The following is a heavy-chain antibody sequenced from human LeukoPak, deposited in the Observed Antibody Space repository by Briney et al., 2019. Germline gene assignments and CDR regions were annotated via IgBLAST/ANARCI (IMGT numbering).Heavy chain of an antibody. CDR3: ARAYYYYYMDV. CDR1: GFTFSNYG. V-gene: IGHV3-30*02. CDR2: IPYDGTNK. Sequence: GGSLRLSCAPSGFTFSNYGMHWVRQAPGKGLEWVAFIPYDGTNKYYADSVKGRFTISRDNSKNTLYLQMNSLRAEDTAVYYCARAYYYYYMDVWGKGTTVTVSS. J-gene: IGHJ6*03.